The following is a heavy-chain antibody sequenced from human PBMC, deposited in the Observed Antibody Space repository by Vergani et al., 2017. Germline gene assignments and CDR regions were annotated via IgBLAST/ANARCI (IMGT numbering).Heavy chain of an antibody. J-gene: IGHJ4*02. Sequence: QVQLVQSGAAVKKPGSSVKVSCTASGGPFSSYAISWVRQAPGQGLEWMGGIIPIFGTANYAQKFQGRVTITADESTSTAYMELSSLRSEDTAVYYCAMALLGGYYFDYWGQGTLVTVSS. CDR3: AMALLGGYYFDY. V-gene: IGHV1-69*01. CDR1: GGPFSSYA. CDR2: IIPIFGTA.